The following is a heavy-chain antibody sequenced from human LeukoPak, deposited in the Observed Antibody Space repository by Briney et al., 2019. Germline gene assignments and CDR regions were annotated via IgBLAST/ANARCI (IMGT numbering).Heavy chain of an antibody. Sequence: GSLRLSCAASGFNVSNNYMNWVRQAPGKGLEWVSVIFSSGPTYYADSVKGRFTISRDTSKNALYLQMNSLRAEDTAVYYCAISGLGFGEFRGLDYWGQGTLVTVSS. CDR2: IFSSGPT. J-gene: IGHJ4*02. CDR1: GFNVSNNY. D-gene: IGHD3-10*01. V-gene: IGHV3-53*01. CDR3: AISGLGFGEFRGLDY.